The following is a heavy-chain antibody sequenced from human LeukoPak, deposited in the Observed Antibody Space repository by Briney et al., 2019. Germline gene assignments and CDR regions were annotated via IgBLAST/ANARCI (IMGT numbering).Heavy chain of an antibody. D-gene: IGHD6-13*01. V-gene: IGHV4-59*08. Sequence: SETLSLTCTVSDDSISRYSWNWIRQPPGKGLEWIGYIYYSGITNYNPSLKSRVTISLDTSKKQFSLKLSSVTAADTAVYYCARPHLGYSTTWLYFDYWGQGALVTVSS. J-gene: IGHJ4*02. CDR1: DDSISRYS. CDR3: ARPHLGYSTTWLYFDY. CDR2: IYYSGIT.